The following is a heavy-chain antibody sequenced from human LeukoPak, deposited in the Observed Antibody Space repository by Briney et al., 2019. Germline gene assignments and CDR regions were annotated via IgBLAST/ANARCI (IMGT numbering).Heavy chain of an antibody. J-gene: IGHJ4*02. CDR1: GGTFSSYA. Sequence: ASVRVSCKASGGTFSSYAISWVRQAPGQGLEWVGGIIPIFGTANYAQKFQGRVTITADESTSTAYMELSSLRSEDTAVYYCARRGGYEGGIDYWGQGTLVTVSS. V-gene: IGHV1-69*13. CDR2: IIPIFGTA. D-gene: IGHD5-12*01. CDR3: ARRGGYEGGIDY.